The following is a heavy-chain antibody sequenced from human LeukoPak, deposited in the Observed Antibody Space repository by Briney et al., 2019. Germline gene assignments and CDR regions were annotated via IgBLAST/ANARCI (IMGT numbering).Heavy chain of an antibody. V-gene: IGHV3-53*01. CDR3: ARDSSGPGY. D-gene: IGHD6-19*01. J-gene: IGHJ4*02. CDR1: GFTVNSNY. CDR2: IYSSGGT. Sequence: GGSLRLSCAASGFTVNSNYMSWVRQAPGKGLEWVSVIYSSGGTFYADSVKGRFTISRDNSQNTLYLQMNSLRAEDTAVYYCARDSSGPGYWGQGTLVTVSS.